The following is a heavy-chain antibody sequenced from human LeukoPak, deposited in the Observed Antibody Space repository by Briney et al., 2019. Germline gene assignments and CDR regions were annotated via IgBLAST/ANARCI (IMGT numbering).Heavy chain of an antibody. D-gene: IGHD4-23*01. CDR2: ISSSGSTT. J-gene: IGHJ4*02. CDR3: AAWEGWQLVQADY. Sequence: GGSLRLSCAASGFTFSDYYMSWTRQAPGKGLEWVSYISSSGSTTYYADSVKGRFTISRDNAKNSLYLQMNSLRAEDTAVYYCAAWEGWQLVQADYWGQGTLVTVSS. CDR1: GFTFSDYY. V-gene: IGHV3-11*01.